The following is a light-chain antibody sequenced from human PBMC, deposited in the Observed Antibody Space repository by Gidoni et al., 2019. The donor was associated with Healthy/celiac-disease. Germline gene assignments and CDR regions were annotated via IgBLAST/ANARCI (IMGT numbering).Light chain of an antibody. J-gene: IGKJ4*01. V-gene: IGKV1-27*01. CDR2: AAS. CDR1: QGISNY. Sequence: IQLTHFPSSLSASVGDRVTITCRASQGISNYLVWYQQKPGKVPKLLIYAASTLQTGVPSRFSGSGSGTDFTLTISSLQPEDVATYYCQKYNSAPLTFGGGTKVEIK. CDR3: QKYNSAPLT.